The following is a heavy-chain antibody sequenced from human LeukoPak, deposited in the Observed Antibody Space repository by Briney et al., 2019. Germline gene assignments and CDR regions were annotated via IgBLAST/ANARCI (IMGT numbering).Heavy chain of an antibody. J-gene: IGHJ6*02. D-gene: IGHD2-2*02. Sequence: ASVKVSCKVSGYTLTELSMHWVRQAPGKGLEWMGGFDPEDGETIYAQKFQGRVTMTEDTSTDTAYMELSSLRSEDTAVYYCARDIVVVPAAIRIYYYYGMDVWGQGTTVTVSS. CDR2: FDPEDGET. CDR1: GYTLTELS. CDR3: ARDIVVVPAAIRIYYYYGMDV. V-gene: IGHV1-24*01.